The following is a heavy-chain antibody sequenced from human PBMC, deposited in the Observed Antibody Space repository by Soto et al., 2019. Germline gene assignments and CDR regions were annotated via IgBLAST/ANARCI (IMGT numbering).Heavy chain of an antibody. CDR3: AKPPGLDCSGGSCYRGSGATLRGY. V-gene: IGHV3-23*01. J-gene: IGHJ4*02. CDR1: GFTFSSYA. CDR2: ISGSGGST. D-gene: IGHD2-15*01. Sequence: EVQLLESGGGLVQPGGSLRLSCAASGFTFSSYAMSWVRQAPGKGLEWVSAISGSGGSTYYADSVKGWFTISSDNSKNTLYLQMNSLRAEDTAVDYCAKPPGLDCSGGSCYRGSGATLRGYWGQGTLVTVSS.